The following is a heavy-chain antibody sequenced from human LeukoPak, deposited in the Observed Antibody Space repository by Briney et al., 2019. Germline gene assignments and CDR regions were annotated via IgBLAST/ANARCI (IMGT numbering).Heavy chain of an antibody. Sequence: SESLSLTCTVAAASISSSSYDWGWLRQPPGKGLEWFGSVEYSGTTHYNPSLKSRVTIYVDTSKNQLSLKLSSVTAADTAVYYCASYLTYDSSGYAYSIDYWGQGTLVTVSS. V-gene: IGHV4-39*01. CDR2: VEYSGTT. CDR3: ASYLTYDSSGYAYSIDY. CDR1: AASISSSSYD. D-gene: IGHD3-22*01. J-gene: IGHJ4*02.